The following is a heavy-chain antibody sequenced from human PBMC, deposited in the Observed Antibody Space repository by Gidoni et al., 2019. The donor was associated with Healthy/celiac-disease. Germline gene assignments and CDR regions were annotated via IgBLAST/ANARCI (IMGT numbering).Heavy chain of an antibody. J-gene: IGHJ4*02. Sequence: EVQLVASGGGLVQPGGSLRLSCAASGFTFSRSSMNWVRPAPGKGLEWVSYISSCSSTIYYADSVKGRFTISRDNAKNSRYLKMNSLRAEDTAGYYCARVASSYYYDSSGYYYFDYWGQGTLGTVSS. D-gene: IGHD3-22*01. V-gene: IGHV3-48*04. CDR1: GFTFSRSS. CDR2: ISSCSSTI. CDR3: ARVASSYYYDSSGYYYFDY.